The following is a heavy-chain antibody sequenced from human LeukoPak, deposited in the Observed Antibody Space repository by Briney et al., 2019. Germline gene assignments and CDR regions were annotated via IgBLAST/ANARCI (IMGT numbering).Heavy chain of an antibody. CDR2: ISHSSSYI. J-gene: IGHJ3*02. Sequence: GGSLRLSCAASGFTFSSYSMHWVRQAPGKGLEWVSSISHSSSYIYYADSVKGRFTISRDNAKNSLYLQMDSLRAEDTAVYYCARAYRDAFDIWGQETMVTVSS. V-gene: IGHV3-21*01. CDR3: ARAYRDAFDI. CDR1: GFTFSSYS.